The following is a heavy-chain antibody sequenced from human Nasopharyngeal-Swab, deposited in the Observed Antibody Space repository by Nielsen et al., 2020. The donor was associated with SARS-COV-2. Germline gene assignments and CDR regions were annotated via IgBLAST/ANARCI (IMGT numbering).Heavy chain of an antibody. V-gene: IGHV3-30*18. D-gene: IGHD3-3*01. CDR3: ANSDFWSGYYKPHYYYYGMDV. CDR2: ISYDGSNK. J-gene: IGHJ6*02. Sequence: VRQAPGKGLEWVAVISYDGSNKYYADSVKGRFTISRDNSKNTLYLQMNSLRAEDMAVYYCANSDFWSGYYKPHYYYYGMDVWGQGTTVTVSS.